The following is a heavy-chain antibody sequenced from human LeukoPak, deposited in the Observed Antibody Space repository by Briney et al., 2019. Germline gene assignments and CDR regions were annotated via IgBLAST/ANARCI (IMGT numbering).Heavy chain of an antibody. CDR3: ATIAGETDHFDY. CDR2: FDPEDGET. D-gene: IGHD3-16*01. CDR1: GYTFTIYG. V-gene: IGHV1-24*01. J-gene: IGHJ4*02. Sequence: GASVTVSCMASGYTFTIYGISWVRQAPGKGLEWMGGFDPEDGETIYAQKFQGRVTMTEDTSTDTAYMELSSLRSEDTAVYYCATIAGETDHFDYWGQGTLVTVSS.